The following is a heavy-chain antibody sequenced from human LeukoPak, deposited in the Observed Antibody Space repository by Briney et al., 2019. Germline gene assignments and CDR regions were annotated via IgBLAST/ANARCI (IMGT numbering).Heavy chain of an antibody. CDR1: GFTLSNYW. CDR2: IKQDGSEK. CDR3: ARDLPNGYDSSGYFLYYFDY. D-gene: IGHD3-22*01. J-gene: IGHJ4*02. V-gene: IGHV3-7*01. Sequence: GGSLRLSCAASGFTLSNYWMSWVRQAPGKGLEWVANIKQDGSEKYYVDSVKGRFTISRDNAKNSLYLQMNSLRAEDTAVYYCARDLPNGYDSSGYFLYYFDYWGQGTLVTVSS.